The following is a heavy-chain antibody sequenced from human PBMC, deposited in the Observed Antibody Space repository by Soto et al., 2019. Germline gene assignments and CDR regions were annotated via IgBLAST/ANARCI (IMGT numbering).Heavy chain of an antibody. CDR3: AKRAAAAPVGRYYYYMDV. J-gene: IGHJ6*03. CDR2: ISGSGGST. CDR1: GFTFSSYA. D-gene: IGHD6-13*01. Sequence: GGSLRLSCAASGFTFSSYAMSWVRQAPGKGLEWVSAISGSGGSTYYADSVKGRFTISRDNSKNTLYLQMNSLRAEDTAVYYCAKRAAAAPVGRYYYYMDVWGKGTTVTVSS. V-gene: IGHV3-23*01.